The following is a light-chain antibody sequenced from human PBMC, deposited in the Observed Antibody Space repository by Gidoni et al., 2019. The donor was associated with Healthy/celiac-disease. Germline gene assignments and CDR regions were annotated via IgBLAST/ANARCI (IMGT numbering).Light chain of an antibody. CDR3: QQYDNLPLT. V-gene: IGKV1-33*01. J-gene: IGKJ4*01. CDR1: QS. Sequence: DIQMTQSPSSLSASVGDRVTITCQRSQSPKLLIYDASNLETGVPSRFSGSGSGTDFTFPISSLQPEDIATYYCQQYDNLPLTFGGGTKVEIK. CDR2: DAS.